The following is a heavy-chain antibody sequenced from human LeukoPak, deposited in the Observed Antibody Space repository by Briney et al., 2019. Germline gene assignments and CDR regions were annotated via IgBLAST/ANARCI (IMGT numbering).Heavy chain of an antibody. CDR3: ARGEYSTSY. CDR1: GFTFSNYG. V-gene: IGHV3-7*01. CDR2: IKQDGSEK. D-gene: IGHD6-6*01. Sequence: GGSLRLSCAASGFTFSNYGVNWVRQAPGKGLEWVANIKQDGSEKYYVDSVKGRFTISRDNAKNSLYLQMNSLRAEDTAVYYCARGEYSTSYWGQGTLVTVSS. J-gene: IGHJ4*02.